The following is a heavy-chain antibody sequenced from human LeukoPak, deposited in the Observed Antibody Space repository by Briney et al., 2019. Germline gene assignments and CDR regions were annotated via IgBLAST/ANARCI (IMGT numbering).Heavy chain of an antibody. V-gene: IGHV4-34*01. CDR3: ARDLTTVVTLPYYFDF. J-gene: IGHJ4*02. D-gene: IGHD4-23*01. CDR2: INHSGRT. Sequence: SETLSLTCAVSGGSFFGSHWNWIRQSPAQGLGWIGEINHSGRTNSNPSLKSRVSISVDTTKSQFFPKLTSVTAADTAVYYYARDLTTVVTLPYYFDFWGQGTLVTVSA. CDR1: GGSFFGSH.